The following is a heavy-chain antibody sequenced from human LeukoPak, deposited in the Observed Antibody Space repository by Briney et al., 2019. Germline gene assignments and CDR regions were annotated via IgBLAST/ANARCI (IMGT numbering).Heavy chain of an antibody. CDR2: IDYSGST. Sequence: PSETLSLTCTVSGGSISSSSYYWGWIRQPPGKGLEWIGYIDYSGSTYYNPSLKSRLTISEDTSKNQFSLRLSSVTAADTAVYYCARGTTGSGSYYSRYDYWGQGTLVTVSS. V-gene: IGHV4-30-4*08. CDR3: ARGTTGSGSYYSRYDY. J-gene: IGHJ4*02. D-gene: IGHD3-10*01. CDR1: GGSISSSSYY.